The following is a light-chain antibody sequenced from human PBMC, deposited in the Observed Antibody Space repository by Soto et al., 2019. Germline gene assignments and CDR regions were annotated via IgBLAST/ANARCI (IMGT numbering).Light chain of an antibody. Sequence: DIRMTQSPSTLSASVGDRVTITCRASQTISSWLAWYQQKPGKAPKLLIYKASTLKSGVPSRFSGSGSGTEFTLTISSLQADDFATYYCQHYNSYSEAFGQGTKVDIK. CDR3: QHYNSYSEA. V-gene: IGKV1-5*03. J-gene: IGKJ1*01. CDR2: KAS. CDR1: QTISSW.